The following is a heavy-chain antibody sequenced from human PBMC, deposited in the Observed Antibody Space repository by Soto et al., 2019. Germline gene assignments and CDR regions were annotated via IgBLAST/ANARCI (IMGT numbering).Heavy chain of an antibody. D-gene: IGHD3-22*01. Sequence: QVQLVESGGGVVQPGRSLRLSCAASGFTFSTYAMHWVRQAPGKGLDWVAVISYDGSNKYYADSVKGRFTISRDKSKNTLYLPMNSLGADDTTVYYCARGGTYYYDSSDWGAFHIWGHGTMVTVSS. J-gene: IGHJ3*02. V-gene: IGHV3-30-3*01. CDR1: GFTFSTYA. CDR3: ARGGTYYYDSSDWGAFHI. CDR2: ISYDGSNK.